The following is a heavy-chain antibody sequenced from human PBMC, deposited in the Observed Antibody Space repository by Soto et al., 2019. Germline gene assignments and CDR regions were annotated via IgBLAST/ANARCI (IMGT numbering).Heavy chain of an antibody. CDR3: ASSYGAGYRAFDY. J-gene: IGHJ4*02. V-gene: IGHV1-69*02. CDR1: GDTFNFYS. Sequence: QVQLVQSGAEVKRPGSSVKVSCKASGDTFNFYSINWVRQAPGVGLEWMGRVNPIVSMSNYAQKFQGRVTRTADKATNTAYMELSSLRSEDTAIYYCASSYGAGYRAFDYWGQGALVTVSS. D-gene: IGHD3-10*01. CDR2: VNPIVSMS.